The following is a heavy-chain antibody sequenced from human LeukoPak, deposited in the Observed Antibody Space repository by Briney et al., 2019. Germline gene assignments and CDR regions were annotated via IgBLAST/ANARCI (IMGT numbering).Heavy chain of an antibody. CDR1: GYTFTGYY. CDR3: ARVTIYYYDSSTAGRLEDY. CDR2: INPNSGGT. J-gene: IGHJ4*02. Sequence: ASVKVSCKASGYTFTGYYMHWVRQAPGQGLEWMGRINPNSGGTNYAQKFQGRVTMTRDTSISTAYMELSRLRSDDTAVYYCARVTIYYYDSSTAGRLEDYWGQGTLVTVSS. D-gene: IGHD3-22*01. V-gene: IGHV1-2*06.